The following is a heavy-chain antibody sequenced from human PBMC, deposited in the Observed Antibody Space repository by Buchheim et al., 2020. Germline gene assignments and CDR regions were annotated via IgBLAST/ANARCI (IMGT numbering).Heavy chain of an antibody. CDR1: GFTFSSYA. CDR3: AKVEERSRWADY. V-gene: IGHV3-23*01. D-gene: IGHD6-13*01. Sequence: EVQLLESGGGLVQPGGSLRLSCAASGFTFSSYAMSWVRQAPGKGLEWVSAISGSGGSTYYADSVKGRFTISRDNSKNTLYLQLNSRRAEDAVVYDCAKVEERSRWADYWGQGTL. J-gene: IGHJ4*02. CDR2: ISGSGGST.